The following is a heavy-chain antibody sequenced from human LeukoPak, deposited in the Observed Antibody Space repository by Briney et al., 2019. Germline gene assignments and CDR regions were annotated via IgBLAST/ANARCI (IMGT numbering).Heavy chain of an antibody. CDR2: INPTGGST. V-gene: IGHV1-46*01. CDR3: ARDHYHKIHSVMVTAPDY. D-gene: IGHD2-21*02. Sequence: ASVKVSCKASGYIFTNYYMHWVRQAPGEGLEWMGIINPTGGSTSYAQKFQGRVTMTRDTSTSTVYMELRSPRSEDTAVYYCARDHYHKIHSVMVTAPDYWGQGTLVIVSS. CDR1: GYIFTNYY. J-gene: IGHJ4*02.